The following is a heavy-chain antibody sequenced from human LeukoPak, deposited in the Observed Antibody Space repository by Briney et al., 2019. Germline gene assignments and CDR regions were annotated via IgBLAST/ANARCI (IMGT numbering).Heavy chain of an antibody. J-gene: IGHJ6*03. CDR3: ARADSVPAGDYHYWYMDV. CDR2: IKPNSGDT. Sequence: ASVKVSCKASGFTLADYIHWVRQDPRQGLQWMGWIKPNSGDTDYAQKFQGRVTMTRDTSISTVYMELSSLRSDDTAVYYCARADSVPAGDYHYWYMDVWGKGTTVTVSS. D-gene: IGHD2-2*01. V-gene: IGHV1-2*02. CDR1: GFTLADY.